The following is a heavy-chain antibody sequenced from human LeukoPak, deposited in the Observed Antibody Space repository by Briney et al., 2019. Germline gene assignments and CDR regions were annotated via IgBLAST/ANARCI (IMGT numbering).Heavy chain of an antibody. CDR1: GGSISTSNW. Sequence: SGTLSLTCAVSGGSISTSNWWSWVRQPPGKGLEWIGEIYRDGNTNYNPSLKSRVTISVDKSKNQFSLKLSSVTAADTAVYYCARGRSSSWSSFDYWGQGTLVTVSS. J-gene: IGHJ4*02. V-gene: IGHV4-4*02. CDR2: IYRDGNT. D-gene: IGHD6-13*01. CDR3: ARGRSSSWSSFDY.